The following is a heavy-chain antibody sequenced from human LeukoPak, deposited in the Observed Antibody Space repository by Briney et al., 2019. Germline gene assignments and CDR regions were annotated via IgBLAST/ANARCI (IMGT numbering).Heavy chain of an antibody. CDR2: INPNSGDT. CDR1: GYTFTGYY. Sequence: ASVKVSCKASGYTFTGYYIHWVRQAPGQGLEWMGWINPNSGDTNYAQKFQGRVTMTTDTSISTAYMELSRLRSDDTAVYYCARDDVSCTHGVCSDLFHYWGQGTLVTVSS. V-gene: IGHV1-2*02. J-gene: IGHJ4*02. CDR3: ARDDVSCTHGVCSDLFHY. D-gene: IGHD2-8*01.